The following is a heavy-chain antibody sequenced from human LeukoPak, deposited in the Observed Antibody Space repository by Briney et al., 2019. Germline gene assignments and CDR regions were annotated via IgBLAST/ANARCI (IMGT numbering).Heavy chain of an antibody. Sequence: PGGSLRLSCAASGFTFSNYPMHWVRQAPGKGLEWVAVISYDGSDKYYTDSVKGRVTISRDNSKNTLYLQMNSLRAEDTAVYYCARTRDYYDILTAYDAFDIWGQGTMVTVSS. D-gene: IGHD3-9*01. CDR2: ISYDGSDK. J-gene: IGHJ3*02. V-gene: IGHV3-30*04. CDR1: GFTFSNYP. CDR3: ARTRDYYDILTAYDAFDI.